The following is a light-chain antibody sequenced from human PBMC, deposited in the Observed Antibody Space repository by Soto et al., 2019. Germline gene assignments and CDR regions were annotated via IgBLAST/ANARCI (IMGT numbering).Light chain of an antibody. CDR1: QTIGNW. V-gene: IGKV1-5*03. CDR3: QQCNFYWT. CDR2: NVS. J-gene: IGKJ1*01. Sequence: DIQMTQSPSTLPASVGDRVTITCRASQTIGNWLAWYQQKPGKVPKLLIYNVSSLESGDPSRFSGSGSGTEFTLTISSLQPDDFATYYCQQCNFYWTFGQGTKVEIK.